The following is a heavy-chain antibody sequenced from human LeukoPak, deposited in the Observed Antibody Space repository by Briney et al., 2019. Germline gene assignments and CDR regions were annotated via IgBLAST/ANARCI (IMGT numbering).Heavy chain of an antibody. D-gene: IGHD3-3*01. V-gene: IGHV1-8*01. Sequence: GASVRVSCKASGYSFTTDDVNSVRQATGQGLEWMGWMNPNSGTTGYTQKFQGRVTMTRNTSISTAYMDLSSLRAEDTAVYYCARSQRDFWSGFSDFGLDFWGQGTTVTVSS. CDR2: MNPNSGTT. J-gene: IGHJ6*02. CDR1: GYSFTTDD. CDR3: ARSQRDFWSGFSDFGLDF.